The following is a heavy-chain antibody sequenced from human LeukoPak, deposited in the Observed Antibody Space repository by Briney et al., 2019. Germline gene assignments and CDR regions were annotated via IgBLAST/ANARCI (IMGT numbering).Heavy chain of an antibody. Sequence: SQTLSLTCTVSGGSISSGGYYWSWIRQHPGKGLEWIGYIYYSGSTYYNPSLKSRVTISVDTSKNQFSLKLSSVTAADTAVYYCARYSPGGYNFDYWGQGTLVTVSS. CDR1: GGSISSGGYY. J-gene: IGHJ4*02. CDR3: ARYSPGGYNFDY. D-gene: IGHD5-12*01. CDR2: IYYSGST. V-gene: IGHV4-31*03.